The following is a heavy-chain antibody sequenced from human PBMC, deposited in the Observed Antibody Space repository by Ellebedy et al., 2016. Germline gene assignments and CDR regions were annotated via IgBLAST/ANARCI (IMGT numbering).Heavy chain of an antibody. V-gene: IGHV1-18*01. CDR1: GYTLTELS. D-gene: IGHD5-18*01. CDR3: ARDIGYSYGYNWFDP. J-gene: IGHJ5*02. CDR2: ISAYNGNT. Sequence: ASVKVSCKVSGYTLTELSMHWVRQAPGQGLEWMGWISAYNGNTNYAQKLQGRVTMTTDTSTSTAYMELRSLRSDDTAVYYCARDIGYSYGYNWFDPWGQGTLVTVSS.